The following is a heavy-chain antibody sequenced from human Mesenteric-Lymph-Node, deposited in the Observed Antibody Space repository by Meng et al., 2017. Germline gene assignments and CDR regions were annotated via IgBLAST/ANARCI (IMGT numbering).Heavy chain of an antibody. CDR3: AKDGAVAGTRGNWLVS. J-gene: IGHJ5*01. V-gene: IGHV1-3*01. D-gene: IGHD6-19*01. CDR1: GYTFTNYA. Sequence: ASVKVSCKASGYTFTNYAIHWVRQAPGQRLEWMGWINVGNGNTEYSQNFQGRVTITRDTSASTAYMELSSLRSEDTAMYYCAKDGAVAGTRGNWLVSWGQGTLVTVSS. CDR2: INVGNGNT.